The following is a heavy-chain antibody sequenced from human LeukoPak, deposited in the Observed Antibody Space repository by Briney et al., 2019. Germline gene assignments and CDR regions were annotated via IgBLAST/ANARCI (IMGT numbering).Heavy chain of an antibody. CDR3: ASGIQVCLLEY. J-gene: IGHJ4*02. D-gene: IGHD3-22*01. Sequence: SVKVSCKASGGTFSSYAISWVRQAPGQGLEWMGGIIPIFGTATYAQKFQGRVTITADESTTTAYMELSSLTSEDTAVYYCASGIQVCLLEYWGQGTLVTVSS. V-gene: IGHV1-69*01. CDR2: IIPIFGTA. CDR1: GGTFSSYA.